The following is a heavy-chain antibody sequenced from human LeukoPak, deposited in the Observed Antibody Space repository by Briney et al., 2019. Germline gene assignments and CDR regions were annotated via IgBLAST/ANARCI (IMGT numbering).Heavy chain of an antibody. D-gene: IGHD5-18*01. CDR1: GFTFSDYY. J-gene: IGHJ6*03. Sequence: GGSLRLXCAASGFTFSDYYMSWIRRAPGKGLEWVSYISSSGSTIYYADSVKGRFTISRDNAKNSLYLQMNSLRAEDTAVYYCARDKTASHYYYYYMDVWGKGTTVTVSS. CDR3: ARDKTASHYYYYYMDV. V-gene: IGHV3-11*04. CDR2: ISSSGSTI.